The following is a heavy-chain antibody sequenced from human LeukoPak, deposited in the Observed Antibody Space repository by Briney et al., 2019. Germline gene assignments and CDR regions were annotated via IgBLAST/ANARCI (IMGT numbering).Heavy chain of an antibody. CDR1: GFTFSSYS. J-gene: IGHJ5*02. CDR2: ISSSSRYI. D-gene: IGHD6-13*01. Sequence: GGSLRLSCAASGFTFSSYSMNWVRQAPGKGLEGVSSISSSSRYIYYIDPVKGRFTISRDNAKNSLYLQMNSLRAEDTAVYYCARGLTSSWSNNWFDPWGQGTLVTVSS. CDR3: ARGLTSSWSNNWFDP. V-gene: IGHV3-21*01.